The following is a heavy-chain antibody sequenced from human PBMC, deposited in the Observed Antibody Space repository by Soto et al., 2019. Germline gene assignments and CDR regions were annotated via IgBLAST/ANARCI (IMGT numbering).Heavy chain of an antibody. J-gene: IGHJ4*02. CDR1: GGTFSSYT. CDR2: IIPILGIA. V-gene: IGHV1-69*02. Sequence: QVQLVQSGAEVKKPGSSVKVSCKASGGTFSSYTISWVRQAPGQGLEWMGRIIPILGIANYAQKFQGRVTITADKSTSTAYMELSSLRSEDTAVYYCASTPEMATIAGPPYYWGQGTLVTVSS. D-gene: IGHD5-12*01. CDR3: ASTPEMATIAGPPYY.